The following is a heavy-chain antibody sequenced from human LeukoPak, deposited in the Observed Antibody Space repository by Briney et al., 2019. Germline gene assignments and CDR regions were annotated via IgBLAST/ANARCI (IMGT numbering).Heavy chain of an antibody. D-gene: IGHD5-18*01. CDR2: ITAPGDAT. V-gene: IGHV3-23*01. Sequence: GGSLRLAWATAGFTFSSNAMTWVRQAPGKVLECVSAITAPGDATYYADSVKGRFSISRDNSKNTLYLQMNSLRAEDTAVYYCARDGGYSYGFDYWGQGTLVTVSS. J-gene: IGHJ4*02. CDR3: ARDGGYSYGFDY. CDR1: GFTFSSNA.